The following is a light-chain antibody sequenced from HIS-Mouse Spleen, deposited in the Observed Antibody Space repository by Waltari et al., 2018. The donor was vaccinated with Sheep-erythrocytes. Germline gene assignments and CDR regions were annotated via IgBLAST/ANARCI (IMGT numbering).Light chain of an antibody. CDR2: RNN. CDR1: SSNIGSNT. CDR3: AAWDDSLNGPV. V-gene: IGLV1-44*01. Sequence: QSVLTQPPSASGTPGQRVTISCSGSSSNIGSNTVNWYQQLPGTAPKLHSYRNNDRPSGVHDRFSGSKSGTSASLAISGLQSEDEADYYCAAWDDSLNGPVFGGGTKLTVL. J-gene: IGLJ3*02.